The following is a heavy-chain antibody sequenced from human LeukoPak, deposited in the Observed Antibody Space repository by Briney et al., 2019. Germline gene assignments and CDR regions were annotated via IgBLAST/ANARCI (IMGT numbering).Heavy chain of an antibody. CDR2: ISGSGGST. CDR1: GFTFSSYA. V-gene: IGHV3-23*01. Sequence: GGSLRLSCPASGFTFSSYAMSWVRQAPGKGLEWVSAISGSGGSTYYADSVKGRFTISRDNSKNTLYLQMNSLRAEDTAVYYCAKVGGYSYGRQYYFDYWGQGTLVTVSS. D-gene: IGHD5-18*01. CDR3: AKVGGYSYGRQYYFDY. J-gene: IGHJ4*02.